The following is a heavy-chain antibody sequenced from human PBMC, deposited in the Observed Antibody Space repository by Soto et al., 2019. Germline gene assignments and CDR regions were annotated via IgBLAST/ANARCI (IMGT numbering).Heavy chain of an antibody. D-gene: IGHD2-2*01. J-gene: IGHJ4*02. CDR2: INYSGST. Sequence: SETLSLTCTVSSGSISSYNWNWVRQPPGKGLEWIGFINYSGSTHYNPSLKSRVTISLDTSKNQFSLKLNSVTAADTAVYYCAREYCHALDYWGPGTLVTVSS. CDR1: SGSISSYN. V-gene: IGHV4-59*01. CDR3: AREYCHALDY.